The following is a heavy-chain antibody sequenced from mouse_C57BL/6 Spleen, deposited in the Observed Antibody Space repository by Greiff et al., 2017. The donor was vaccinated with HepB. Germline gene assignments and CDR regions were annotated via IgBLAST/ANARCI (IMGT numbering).Heavy chain of an antibody. J-gene: IGHJ1*03. D-gene: IGHD1-1*01. CDR3: ARQNYYGSSYDWYIDV. CDR1: GFTFSDYY. CDR2: ISNGGGST. Sequence: EVKLVESGGGLVQPGGSLKLSCAASGFTFSDYYMYWVRQTPEKRLEWVAYISNGGGSTYYPDTVKGRCTISRDNAKNTLYLQMSRLKTEDTAMYYCARQNYYGSSYDWYIDVWGTGTTVTVSS. V-gene: IGHV5-12*01.